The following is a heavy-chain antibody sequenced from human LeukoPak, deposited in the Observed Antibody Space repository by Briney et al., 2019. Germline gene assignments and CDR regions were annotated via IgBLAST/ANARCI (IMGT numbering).Heavy chain of an antibody. CDR1: GYTFTSYG. Sequence: ASVKVSYKASGYTFTSYGISWVRQAPGQGLEWMGWISAYNGNTNYAQKVQGRVTMTTDTSTSTAYMELRSLRSDDTAVYYCARDPEGTYSGSYEGDWFDPWGQGTLVTVSS. CDR3: ARDPEGTYSGSYEGDWFDP. J-gene: IGHJ5*02. CDR2: ISAYNGNT. V-gene: IGHV1-18*01. D-gene: IGHD1-26*01.